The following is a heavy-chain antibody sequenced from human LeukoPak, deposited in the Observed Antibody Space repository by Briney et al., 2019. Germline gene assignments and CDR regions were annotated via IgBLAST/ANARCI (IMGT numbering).Heavy chain of an antibody. Sequence: PGGSLRLSCAASGFTFSSYGMSWVRQAPGKGLEWVSAISGSGGSTYYADSVKGRFTISRDNSKNTLYLQMNSLRAEDTAVYYCAKGKSGSYSSLDYWGQGTLVTVSS. CDR2: ISGSGGST. D-gene: IGHD1-26*01. CDR1: GFTFSSYG. J-gene: IGHJ4*02. CDR3: AKGKSGSYSSLDY. V-gene: IGHV3-23*01.